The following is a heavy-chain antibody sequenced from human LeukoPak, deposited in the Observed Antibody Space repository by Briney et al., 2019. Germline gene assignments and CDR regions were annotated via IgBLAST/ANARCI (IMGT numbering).Heavy chain of an antibody. CDR1: GLSFRSHG. Sequence: GGSLRLSCAASGLSFRSHGMNWVRQAPGKGLEWVSGISPRGDITYYKDSVRGRFTISRGNFKNTVSLQLNSLRAEDTAMYYCAKDDDWGRFNHWGQGTLVTVSS. CDR2: ISPRGDIT. CDR3: AKDDDWGRFNH. V-gene: IGHV3-23*01. J-gene: IGHJ1*01. D-gene: IGHD3-16*01.